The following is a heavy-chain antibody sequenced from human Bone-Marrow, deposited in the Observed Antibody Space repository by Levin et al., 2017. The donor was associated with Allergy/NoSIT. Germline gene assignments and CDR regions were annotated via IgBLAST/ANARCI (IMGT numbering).Heavy chain of an antibody. J-gene: IGHJ6*02. Sequence: GGSLRLSCAASGFTFSSYAMHWVRQAPGKGLEWVAVISYDGSNKYYADSVKGRFTISRDNSKNTLYLQMNSLRAEDTAVYYCAGVPGAAAPRRYYHGMDVWGQGTTVTVSS. CDR2: ISYDGSNK. CDR1: GFTFSSYA. CDR3: AGVPGAAAPRRYYHGMDV. V-gene: IGHV3-30-3*01. D-gene: IGHD2-2*01.